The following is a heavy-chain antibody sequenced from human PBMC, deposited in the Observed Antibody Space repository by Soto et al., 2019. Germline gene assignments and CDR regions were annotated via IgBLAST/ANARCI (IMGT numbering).Heavy chain of an antibody. Sequence: PGGSLRLSCAASGFTFSSYAMSWVRQAPGKGLEWVSAISGSGGSTYYADSVKGRFTISRDNSKNTLYLQMNSLRAEDTAVYYCALHSTVDTATNGMDVWGQGTMVTVSS. CDR2: ISGSGGST. CDR3: ALHSTVDTATNGMDV. CDR1: GFTFSSYA. J-gene: IGHJ6*02. V-gene: IGHV3-23*01. D-gene: IGHD5-18*01.